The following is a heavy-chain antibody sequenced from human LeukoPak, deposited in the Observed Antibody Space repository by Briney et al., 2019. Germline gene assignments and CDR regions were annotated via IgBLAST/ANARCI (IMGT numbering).Heavy chain of an antibody. Sequence: GASVKVSCKASGYTFTSYGIRWVRQAPGQGLEWMGWISAYNGNTNYAQKLQGRVTMTTDTSTSTAYMELRSLRSDDTAVYYCARDRYSGYEYYFDYWGQGTLVTVSS. CDR2: ISAYNGNT. CDR1: GYTFTSYG. CDR3: ARDRYSGYEYYFDY. D-gene: IGHD5-12*01. V-gene: IGHV1-18*01. J-gene: IGHJ4*02.